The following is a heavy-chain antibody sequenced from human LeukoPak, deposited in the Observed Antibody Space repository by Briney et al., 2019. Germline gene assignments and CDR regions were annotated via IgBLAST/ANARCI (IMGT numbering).Heavy chain of an antibody. V-gene: IGHV3-13*01. J-gene: IGHJ4*02. CDR2: VSSGFHA. CDR3: VREARGYHYTYFDY. Sequence: GGSLRLSCTASGFTLGSHDMHWVRHIPGQGLEWVAAVSSGFHAFFADSVQGRFTVSREDSRNSLYLQMNSLRAGDTAVYYCVREARGYHYTYFDYWGQGTLVTVSS. D-gene: IGHD5-18*01. CDR1: GFTLGSHD.